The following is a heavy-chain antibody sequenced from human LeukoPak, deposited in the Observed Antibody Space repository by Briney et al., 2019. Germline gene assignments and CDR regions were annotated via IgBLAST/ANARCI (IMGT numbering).Heavy chain of an antibody. Sequence: GASVKASCKASGYTFTGYYMHWVRRAPGQGLEWMGWINANSGGTNYAQKFQGRVTMTRDTSISTAYMELSRLRSDDTAVYYCAREMTPGSPRYCSGGSCQRRYYYYYGMDVWGQGTTVTVSS. CDR2: INANSGGT. V-gene: IGHV1-2*02. D-gene: IGHD2-15*01. CDR1: GYTFTGYY. CDR3: AREMTPGSPRYCSGGSCQRRYYYYYGMDV. J-gene: IGHJ6*02.